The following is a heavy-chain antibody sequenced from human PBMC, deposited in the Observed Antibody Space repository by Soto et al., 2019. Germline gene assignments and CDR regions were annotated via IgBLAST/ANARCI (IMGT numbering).Heavy chain of an antibody. D-gene: IGHD3-3*01. CDR1: GGSIGTYF. CDR3: AGWSGYPNNCLDP. V-gene: IGHV4-4*09. Sequence: SETLSLSCTVSGGSIGTYFWTWIRQPPGKGLEWIGYIYHTGNTNYNPSLKSRVTISVDTSKNQFSLKLSSVTAADTAVYYCAGWSGYPNNCLDPWGEGTLVTVSS. CDR2: IYHTGNT. J-gene: IGHJ5*02.